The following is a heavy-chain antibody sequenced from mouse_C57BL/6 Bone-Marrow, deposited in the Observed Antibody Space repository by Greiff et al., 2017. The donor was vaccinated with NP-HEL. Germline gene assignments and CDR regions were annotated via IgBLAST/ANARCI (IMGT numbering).Heavy chain of an antibody. D-gene: IGHD1-1*01. Sequence: EVQRVESGGGLVKPGGSLKLSCAASGFTFSDYGMHWVRQAPEKGLEWVAYISSGSSTIYYADTVKGRFTISRDNAKNTLFLQMTSLRSEDTAMYYCARGYYYGSSYPFAYWGQGTLVTVSA. CDR2: ISSGSSTI. CDR3: ARGYYYGSSYPFAY. V-gene: IGHV5-17*01. CDR1: GFTFSDYG. J-gene: IGHJ3*01.